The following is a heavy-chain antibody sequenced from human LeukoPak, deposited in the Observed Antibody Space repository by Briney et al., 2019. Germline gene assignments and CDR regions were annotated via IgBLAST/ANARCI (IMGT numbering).Heavy chain of an antibody. CDR2: IKSKTDGGTT. CDR3: TTWVYYGSGGDY. D-gene: IGHD3-10*01. Sequence: KPGGSLRLSCVASGFTFSNAWMSWVRQAPGKGLEWVGRIKSKTDGGTTDYAAPVKGRFTISRDDSKNTLYLQMNSLKTEDTAVYYCTTWVYYGSGGDYWGQGTLVTVSS. V-gene: IGHV3-15*01. CDR1: GFTFSNAW. J-gene: IGHJ4*02.